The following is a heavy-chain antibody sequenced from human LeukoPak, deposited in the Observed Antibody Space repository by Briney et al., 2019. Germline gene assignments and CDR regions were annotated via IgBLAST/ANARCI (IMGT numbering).Heavy chain of an antibody. Sequence: SGGSLRLSCAASGFTFRGYAMSWVRQTPGKGLECVSAISGSGNSTYYADSVKGRFTISRDNSKNTLYLQMSSLRAEDTAVYYCARRGANSGHTFDYWGQGTLVSVSS. D-gene: IGHD5-12*01. V-gene: IGHV3-23*01. CDR2: ISGSGNST. CDR3: ARRGANSGHTFDY. J-gene: IGHJ4*02. CDR1: GFTFRGYA.